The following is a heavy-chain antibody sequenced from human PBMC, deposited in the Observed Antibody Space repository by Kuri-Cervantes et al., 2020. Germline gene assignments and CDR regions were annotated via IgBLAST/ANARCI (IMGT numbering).Heavy chain of an antibody. D-gene: IGHD6-13*01. J-gene: IGHJ5*02. CDR2: INHSGST. Sequence: SETLSLTCAVYGGPFSGYYWSWIRQPPGKGLEWIGEINHSGSTNYNPSLKSRVTISVDTSKNQFSLKLSSVTAADTAVYYCASTVAAAGQNWFDPWGQGTLVTVSS. CDR3: ASTVAAAGQNWFDP. CDR1: GGPFSGYY. V-gene: IGHV4-34*01.